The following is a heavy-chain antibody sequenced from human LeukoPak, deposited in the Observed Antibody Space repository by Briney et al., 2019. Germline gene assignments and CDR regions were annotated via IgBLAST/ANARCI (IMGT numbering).Heavy chain of an antibody. CDR1: RYTFSTYW. CDR2: IYPSDSDT. Sequence: GESLKISCKGSRYTFSTYWIGWVRQMPGKGLEWMGIIYPSDSDTRYSPSFQGQVTISADKSISTAYLQWSSLKASGTAMYYCARPGSGTFYSEYYFDYWGQGTLVTVSS. V-gene: IGHV5-51*01. J-gene: IGHJ4*02. D-gene: IGHD3-10*01. CDR3: ARPGSGTFYSEYYFDY.